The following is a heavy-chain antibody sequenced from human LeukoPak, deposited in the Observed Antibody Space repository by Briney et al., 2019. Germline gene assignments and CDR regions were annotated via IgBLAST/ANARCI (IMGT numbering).Heavy chain of an antibody. D-gene: IGHD3-22*01. V-gene: IGHV4-34*01. Sequence: SETLSLTCAVYGGSFSGYYWSWIRQPPGKGLEWIEEVNHSGSTNYNPSLKSRVTMSVDTSKNQFSLKLSSVTAADTAVYYCARCYYDSSGYRHFDYWGQGTLVTVSS. CDR2: VNHSGST. CDR3: ARCYYDSSGYRHFDY. J-gene: IGHJ4*02. CDR1: GGSFSGYY.